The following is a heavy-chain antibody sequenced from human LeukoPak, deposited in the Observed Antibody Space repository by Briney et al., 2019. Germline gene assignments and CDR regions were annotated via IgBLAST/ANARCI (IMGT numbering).Heavy chain of an antibody. J-gene: IGHJ6*02. CDR3: ARVGHYYYYGMDV. V-gene: IGHV4-59*01. CDR2: IYYSGGT. CDR1: GGSIRSYY. D-gene: IGHD3-16*01. Sequence: SETLSLTCTESGGSIRSYYWSSIRQPLGKGLEWIGYIYYSGGTNYNHSLKSRVTISVDTSKNQFSLKLSSVTAADTAVYYCARVGHYYYYGMDVWGQGTTVTVSS.